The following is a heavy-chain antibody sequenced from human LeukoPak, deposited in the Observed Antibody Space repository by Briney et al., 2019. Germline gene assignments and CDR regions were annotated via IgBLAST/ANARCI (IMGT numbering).Heavy chain of an antibody. J-gene: IGHJ4*02. V-gene: IGHV1-18*01. D-gene: IGHD2-2*01. Sequence: ASVKVSCKASGGTFSSYAISWVRQAPGQGLEWMGWISAYNGNTNYAQKLQGRVTMTTDTSTSTAYMELRSLRSDDTAVYYCARDPPFVVVPAATLDYWGQGTLVTVSS. CDR2: ISAYNGNT. CDR1: GGTFSSYA. CDR3: ARDPPFVVVPAATLDY.